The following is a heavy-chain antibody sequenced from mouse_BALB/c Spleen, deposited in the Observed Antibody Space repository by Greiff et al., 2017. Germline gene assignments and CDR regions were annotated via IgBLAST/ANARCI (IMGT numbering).Heavy chain of an antibody. D-gene: IGHD2-4*01. Sequence: EVQVVESGGGLVKPGGSLKLSCAASGFTFSSYAMSWVRQTPEKRLEWVASISSGGSTYYPDSVKGRFTISRDNARNILYLQMSSLRSEDTAMYYCARGKDYVSWGQGTTLTVSS. CDR1: GFTFSSYA. CDR3: ARGKDYVS. V-gene: IGHV5-6-5*01. J-gene: IGHJ2*01. CDR2: ISSGGST.